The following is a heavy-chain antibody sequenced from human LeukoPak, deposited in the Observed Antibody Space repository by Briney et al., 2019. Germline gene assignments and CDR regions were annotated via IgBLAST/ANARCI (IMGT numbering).Heavy chain of an antibody. J-gene: IGHJ6*03. CDR3: ARVGYSYYYYMDV. CDR1: GGSISTYY. CDR2: IYYSGST. V-gene: IGHV4-59*01. D-gene: IGHD3-22*01. Sequence: SETLSFTCTVSGGSISTYYWSWIRQPPGKGLEWIGYIYYSGSTNYNPSLKSRVTISVDTSKNQFSLKLSSVTAADTAVYYCARVGYSYYYYMDVWGKGTTVTVSS.